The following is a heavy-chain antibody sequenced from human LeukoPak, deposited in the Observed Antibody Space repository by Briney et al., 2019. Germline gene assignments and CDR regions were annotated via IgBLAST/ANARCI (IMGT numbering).Heavy chain of an antibody. CDR1: GGSISRSGYS. J-gene: IGHJ5*02. CDR2: IYYTGST. V-gene: IGHV4-30-4*07. D-gene: IGHD3-22*01. Sequence: SETLSLTCAVSGGSISRSGYSWSWIRQPPGKGLDWIAYIYYTGSTYYNPSLKSRVTKSLDTSKNQFSLKLTSVTAADTAVYYCARGGDSSGYEGRFDPWGQGTLVTVSS. CDR3: ARGGDSSGYEGRFDP.